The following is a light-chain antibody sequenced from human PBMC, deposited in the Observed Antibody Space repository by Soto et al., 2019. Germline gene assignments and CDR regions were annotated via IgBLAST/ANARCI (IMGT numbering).Light chain of an antibody. CDR2: SAS. CDR3: QQSYSSPWT. CDR1: RNIYSY. J-gene: IGKJ1*01. Sequence: DIQITQSPSSLSASVGDEVTIACRASRNIYSYLNWYQQKPGKAPKLLMYSASTLQSGVPSRFSGSGSGTDFTLSISSLQPEDSGTYYCQQSYSSPWTFGQGTRWISN. V-gene: IGKV1-39*01.